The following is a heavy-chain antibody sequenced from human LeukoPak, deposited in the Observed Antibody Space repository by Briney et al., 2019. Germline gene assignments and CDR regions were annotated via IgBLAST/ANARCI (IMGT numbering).Heavy chain of an antibody. D-gene: IGHD1-26*01. CDR1: GFIFSNSA. CDR3: AKWGGSHADFSYYDGMDV. V-gene: IGHV3-23*01. Sequence: GGSLRLSCAASGFIFSNSAIDWVRQAPGKGLEWVSGISGSGGSKYYAASVKGRFTISRDNSKNTLFLQMKGLRDEDTAVYFCAKWGGSHADFSYYDGMDVWGQGTTVIVSS. CDR2: ISGSGGSK. J-gene: IGHJ6*02.